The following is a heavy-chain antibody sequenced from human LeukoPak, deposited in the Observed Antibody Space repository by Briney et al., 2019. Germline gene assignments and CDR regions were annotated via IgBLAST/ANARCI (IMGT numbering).Heavy chain of an antibody. D-gene: IGHD3-3*01. CDR1: GFPFNRNW. Sequence: GGSLRLSCAASGFPFNRNWMHWVRQAPGKGLVWVSRIKGDATYANYADSVKGRFTISRDNAKNTVYLQMNSLRVEDTAVYYCARDNDFWSLDYWGQGIPVTVSS. CDR2: IKGDATYA. J-gene: IGHJ4*02. CDR3: ARDNDFWSLDY. V-gene: IGHV3-74*01.